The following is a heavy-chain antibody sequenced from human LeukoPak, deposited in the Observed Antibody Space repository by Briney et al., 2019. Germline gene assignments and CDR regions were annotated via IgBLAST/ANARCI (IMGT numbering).Heavy chain of an antibody. V-gene: IGHV4-59*01. CDR1: GGSIGTDH. CDR3: ARGHPPNLDV. J-gene: IGHJ6*02. Sequence: SETLSLTCTISGGSIGTDHWTWIRQPPGKGLDWIGYAYYNGNTNYNPSLNSRVTISVDTSNSHFSLRLASVTTADTAVYYCARGHPPNLDVWGQGTTVTVSS. CDR2: AYYNGNT.